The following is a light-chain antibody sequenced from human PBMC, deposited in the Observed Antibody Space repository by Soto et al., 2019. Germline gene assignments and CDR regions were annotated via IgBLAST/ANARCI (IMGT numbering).Light chain of an antibody. Sequence: QSVLAQPASVSGSPGQSITISCTGSFSDIAVFNYVSWYQQYPGRAPKLLIYQVTSRASGVSHRFSGSKSGNTASLTISGLHAEDEADYYCSSFTSTSTYVVFGGGTKLTVL. CDR1: FSDIAVFNY. CDR2: QVT. V-gene: IGLV2-14*01. CDR3: SSFTSTSTYVV. J-gene: IGLJ3*02.